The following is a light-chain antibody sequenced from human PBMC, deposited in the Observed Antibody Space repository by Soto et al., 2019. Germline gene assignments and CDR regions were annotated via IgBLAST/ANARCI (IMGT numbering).Light chain of an antibody. Sequence: QTAVTQPPSASGTPGQRVTISCSGSSSNIGSNTVNWYQQLPGTAPKLLIYSNNQRPSGVPDRFSGSKSGTSASLAISGLQSEDEADYYCAAWDDSLNVVVFGGGTKLTV. V-gene: IGLV1-44*01. J-gene: IGLJ2*01. CDR2: SNN. CDR1: SSNIGSNT. CDR3: AAWDDSLNVVV.